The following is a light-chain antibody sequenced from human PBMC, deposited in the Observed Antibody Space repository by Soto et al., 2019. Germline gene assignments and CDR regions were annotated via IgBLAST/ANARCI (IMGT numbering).Light chain of an antibody. CDR1: ESIGEW. J-gene: IGKJ1*01. Sequence: DTQTTQPPSTLSASVGDRVTITCRASESIGEWLAWYQQKPGKAPKALISHASNLDTGVASRFSGSGYGTEFTLTIASMQPDDSATYYCQQYNSFSKTFGRGTKVDIK. V-gene: IGKV1-5*01. CDR3: QQYNSFSKT. CDR2: HAS.